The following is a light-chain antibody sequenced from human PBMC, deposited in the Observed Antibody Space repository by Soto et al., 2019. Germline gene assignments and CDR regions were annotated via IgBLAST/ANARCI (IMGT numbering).Light chain of an antibody. Sequence: QSALTQPPSASGSPGQSVTISCTGTSSDVGGYNFVSWYQQHPGKAPKLMIYEVSKRPSGVPDRFSGSKSGNTASLSVSGLQAEDEADYYCNSYAVSTSYVFGTGTKVTVL. CDR3: NSYAVSTSYV. J-gene: IGLJ1*01. V-gene: IGLV2-8*01. CDR2: EVS. CDR1: SSDVGGYNF.